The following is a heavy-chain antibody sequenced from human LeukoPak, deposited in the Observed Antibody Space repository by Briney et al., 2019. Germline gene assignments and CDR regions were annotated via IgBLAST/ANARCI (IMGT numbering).Heavy chain of an antibody. Sequence: SETLSLTCTVSGGSISSSSYYWGWIRQPPGKGLEWIGSIYYSGSTYYNPSLKSRVTISVDTSKNQFSLKLSSVTAADTAVYYCARDQFWGSSWSSGLYYYYGMDVWGQGTTVTVSS. J-gene: IGHJ6*02. CDR3: ARDQFWGSSWSSGLYYYYGMDV. CDR2: IYYSGST. V-gene: IGHV4-39*07. CDR1: GGSISSSSYY. D-gene: IGHD6-13*01.